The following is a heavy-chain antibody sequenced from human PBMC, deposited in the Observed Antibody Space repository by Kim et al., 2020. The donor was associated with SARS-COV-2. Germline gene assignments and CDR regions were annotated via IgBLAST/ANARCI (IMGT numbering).Heavy chain of an antibody. D-gene: IGHD6-13*01. J-gene: IGHJ6*02. CDR3: ARGFLGQQLYGMDV. V-gene: IGHV1-18*01. Sequence: AQTLQGRVTMTTDTSTSTAYMELRSLRSDDTAVYYCARGFLGQQLYGMDVWGQGTTVTVSS.